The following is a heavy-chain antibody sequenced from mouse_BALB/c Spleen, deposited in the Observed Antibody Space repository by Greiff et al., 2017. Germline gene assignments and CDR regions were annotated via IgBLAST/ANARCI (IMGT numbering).Heavy chain of an antibody. D-gene: IGHD1-1*01. J-gene: IGHJ2*01. V-gene: IGHV1-18*01. CDR3: ARSGITTVVATPFDY. Sequence: EVQLQQSGPELVKPGASVKIPCKASGYTFTDYNMDWVKQSHGKSLEWIGDINPNNGGTIYNQKFKGKATLTVDKSSSTAYMELRSLTSEDTAVYYCARSGITTVVATPFDYWGQGTTLTVSS. CDR2: INPNNGGT. CDR1: GYTFTDYN.